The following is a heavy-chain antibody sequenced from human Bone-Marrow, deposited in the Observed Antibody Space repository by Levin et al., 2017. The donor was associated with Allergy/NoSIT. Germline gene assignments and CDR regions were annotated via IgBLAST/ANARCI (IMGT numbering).Heavy chain of an antibody. Sequence: GGSLRLSCAASGFTFNTYGLHWVRQAPGEGLEWVAVISYDGRNDYYAESLRGRFTISRDDAKNTLCLQMSSLSAEDTAVYYCAKDRCSGGACALDHWGQGTLVTVSS. D-gene: IGHD2-15*01. J-gene: IGHJ4*02. CDR1: GFTFNTYG. CDR3: AKDRCSGGACALDH. V-gene: IGHV3-30*18. CDR2: ISYDGRND.